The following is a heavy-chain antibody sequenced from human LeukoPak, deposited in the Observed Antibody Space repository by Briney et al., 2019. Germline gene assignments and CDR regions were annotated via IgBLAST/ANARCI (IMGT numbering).Heavy chain of an antibody. J-gene: IGHJ5*02. CDR2: INPSGGST. CDR3: ARDRGLGYCSGGSCLSNWFDP. CDR1: GYTFTSYY. V-gene: IGHV1-46*01. D-gene: IGHD2-15*01. Sequence: ASVKVSCKASGYTFTSYYMHWVRQAPGQGLEGMGIINPSGGSTSYAQKFQGRVTMTRDTSTSTVYMELSSLRSEDTAVYYCARDRGLGYCSGGSCLSNWFDPWGQGTLVTVSS.